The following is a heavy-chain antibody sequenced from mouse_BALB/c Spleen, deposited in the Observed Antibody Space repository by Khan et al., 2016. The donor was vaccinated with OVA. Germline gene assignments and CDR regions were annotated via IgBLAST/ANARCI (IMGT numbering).Heavy chain of an antibody. CDR3: ARLGNS. D-gene: IGHD2-1*01. CDR1: GFTFSSYG. V-gene: IGHV5-6*01. CDR2: TTSGGSYT. Sequence: EVELVESGGDLVKPGGSLKLSCAASGFTFSSYGMSWVRQTPDKRLEWVATTTSGGSYTYYPDSVKGRFTISRDNAKNTLYLQMTSLKSEDTAMYYCARLGNSWCQGTLVTVSA. J-gene: IGHJ3*01.